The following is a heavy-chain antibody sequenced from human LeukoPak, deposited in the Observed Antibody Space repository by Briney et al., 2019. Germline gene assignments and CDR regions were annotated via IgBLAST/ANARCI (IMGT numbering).Heavy chain of an antibody. Sequence: GGSLRLSCAASGFTFKNSAMSWVRQAPGRGLEWVSTISGSRDNSYYADSVKGRFTISRDNAKNTLYLQMNSLRAEDTAVYYCAKSRSPSFDYWGQGTLVTVSS. CDR3: AKSRSPSFDY. D-gene: IGHD1-14*01. CDR1: GFTFKNSA. J-gene: IGHJ4*02. CDR2: ISGSRDNS. V-gene: IGHV3-23*01.